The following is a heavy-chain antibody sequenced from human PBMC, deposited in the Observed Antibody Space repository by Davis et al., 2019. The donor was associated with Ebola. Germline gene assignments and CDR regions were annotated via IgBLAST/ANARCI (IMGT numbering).Heavy chain of an antibody. J-gene: IGHJ4*02. Sequence: AASVKVSCKASGYTFTGYAINWVRQAAGQGLEWMAWISAYNGHTNYAQKFQGRLTLTTDSSTSTVYMELRSLTSDDTAEYYCARGRNGGWDFDYWGQGTRVTVSS. V-gene: IGHV1-18*01. CDR2: ISAYNGHT. CDR3: ARGRNGGWDFDY. D-gene: IGHD6-19*01. CDR1: GYTFTGYA.